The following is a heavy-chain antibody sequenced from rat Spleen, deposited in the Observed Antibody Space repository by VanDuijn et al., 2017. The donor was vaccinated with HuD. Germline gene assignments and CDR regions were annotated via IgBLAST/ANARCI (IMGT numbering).Heavy chain of an antibody. CDR3: TRSHPGVMDA. J-gene: IGHJ4*01. D-gene: IGHD3-2*01. CDR2: ISSGGST. Sequence: QVQLKESGPGLAQPSQTLSLTCSVSGFSLISNTVHWVRQPPGKGLEWIAAISSGGSTYYNSALKSRLSISRDTSKSQVFLKMNSLQTEDTAIYFCTRSHPGVMDAWGQGASVTVSS. V-gene: IGHV2-6*01. CDR1: GFSLISNT.